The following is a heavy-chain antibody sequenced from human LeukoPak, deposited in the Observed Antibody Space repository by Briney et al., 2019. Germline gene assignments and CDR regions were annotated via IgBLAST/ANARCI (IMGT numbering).Heavy chain of an antibody. CDR2: ISGSGGST. CDR3: AKRGVVIRVILVGFHKEAYYFDS. J-gene: IGHJ4*02. CDR1: GITLSNYG. Sequence: PGGSLRLSCAVSGITLSNYGMSWVRQAPGKGLEWVAGISGSGGSTNYADSVKGRFTISRDNLKNTLYLQMNSLRAEDTAVYFCAKRGVVIRVILVGFHKEAYYFDSWGQGALVTVSS. D-gene: IGHD3-22*01. V-gene: IGHV3-23*01.